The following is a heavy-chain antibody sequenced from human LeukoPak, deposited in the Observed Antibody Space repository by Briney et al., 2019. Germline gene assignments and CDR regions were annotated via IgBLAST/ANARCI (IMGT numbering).Heavy chain of an antibody. J-gene: IGHJ5*02. CDR1: GFTFTSYA. V-gene: IGHV3-23*01. Sequence: GGSLRLSCAASGFTFTSYAMSWVRQVSGKGLEWVSVISGSGGSTYYADSVKGRFTISRDNSKNTLYLQMNSLRAEDTAVYYCAKQALVGATKKLNWFDPWGQGTLVTVSS. CDR3: AKQALVGATKKLNWFDP. D-gene: IGHD1-26*01. CDR2: ISGSGGST.